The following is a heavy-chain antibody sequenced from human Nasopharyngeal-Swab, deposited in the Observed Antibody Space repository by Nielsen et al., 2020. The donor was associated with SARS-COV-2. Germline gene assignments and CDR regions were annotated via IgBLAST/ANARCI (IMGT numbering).Heavy chain of an antibody. D-gene: IGHD3-16*02. V-gene: IGHV1-18*01. CDR2: ISAYNGNT. CDR1: GYTFTSYG. Sequence: ASVKVSCKASGYTFTSYGISWVRQAPAQGLEWMGWISAYNGNTNYAQKLQGRVTMTTDTSTSTGYMGLRSLRSDDTAVYYCASALDYVWGSYRHNWFDPWGQGTLVTVSS. J-gene: IGHJ5*02. CDR3: ASALDYVWGSYRHNWFDP.